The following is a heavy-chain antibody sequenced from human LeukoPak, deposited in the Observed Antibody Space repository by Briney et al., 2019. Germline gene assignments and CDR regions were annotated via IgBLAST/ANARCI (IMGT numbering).Heavy chain of an antibody. CDR2: IYYSGST. D-gene: IGHD4-17*01. J-gene: IGHJ4*02. CDR3: ARGYDDYTAYFDY. V-gene: IGHV4-30-4*08. CDR1: GGSISSGDYY. Sequence: SETLSLTCTVSGGSISSGDYYWSWIRQPPGKGLAWIGYIYYSGSTYYNPSLKSRVTISVDTSKNQFSLRLSSVTAADTAVYYCARGYDDYTAYFDYWGQGTLVTVSS.